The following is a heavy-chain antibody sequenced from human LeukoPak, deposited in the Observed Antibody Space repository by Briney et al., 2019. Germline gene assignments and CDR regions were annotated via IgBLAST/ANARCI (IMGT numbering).Heavy chain of an antibody. V-gene: IGHV3-20*04. CDR3: ARGTKGYYYTNYYYYYMDV. Sequence: GGSLRLSCAASGFTFDDYGMSWVRQAPGKGLEWVSGINWNGGSTGYADSVKGRFTISRDNAKNSLYLQMNSLRAEDTALYYCARGTKGYYYTNYYYYYMDVWGKGTTVTVSS. J-gene: IGHJ6*03. D-gene: IGHD3-22*01. CDR2: INWNGGST. CDR1: GFTFDDYG.